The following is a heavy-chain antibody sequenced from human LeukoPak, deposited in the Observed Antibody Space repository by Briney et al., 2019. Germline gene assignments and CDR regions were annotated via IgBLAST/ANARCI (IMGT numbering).Heavy chain of an antibody. Sequence: PGGSLRLSCAASGFTFSSYEMNWVRQAPGKGLEWVSYISSSSSTIYYADSVKGRFTISRDNAKNSLYLQMNSLRAEDTAVYYCARDLSKRWLSYYFDYWGQGTLVTVSS. CDR1: GFTFSSYE. CDR3: ARDLSKRWLSYYFDY. CDR2: ISSSSSTI. V-gene: IGHV3-48*01. J-gene: IGHJ4*02. D-gene: IGHD5-24*01.